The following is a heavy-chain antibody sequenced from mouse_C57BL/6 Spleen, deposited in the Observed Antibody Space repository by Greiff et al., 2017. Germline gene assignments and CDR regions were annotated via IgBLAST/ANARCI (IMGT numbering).Heavy chain of an antibody. CDR1: GYAFSSYW. Sequence: QVQLQQSGAELVKPGASVKISCKASGYAFSSYWMNWVKQRPGKGLEWIGQIYPGDGDTNYNGKFKGKATLTADKSSSPAYMQLSSLTSEYSAVYFCARVGYSNLDYWGQGTTRTVSS. J-gene: IGHJ2*01. CDR2: IYPGDGDT. CDR3: ARVGYSNLDY. D-gene: IGHD2-5*01. V-gene: IGHV1-80*01.